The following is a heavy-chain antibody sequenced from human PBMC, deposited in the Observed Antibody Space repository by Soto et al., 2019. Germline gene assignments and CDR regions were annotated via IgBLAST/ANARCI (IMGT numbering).Heavy chain of an antibody. Sequence: GGSLRLSCAASGFTFSSSWMRWVRQAPGKGLVWVSRVSGDGSSTYYADSVKGRFTISRDNSKNTLYLQMNSLRAEDTAVYYCAKDPQYYFDYWGQGTLVTVSS. V-gene: IGHV3-74*01. J-gene: IGHJ4*02. CDR1: GFTFSSSW. CDR3: AKDPQYYFDY. CDR2: VSGDGSST.